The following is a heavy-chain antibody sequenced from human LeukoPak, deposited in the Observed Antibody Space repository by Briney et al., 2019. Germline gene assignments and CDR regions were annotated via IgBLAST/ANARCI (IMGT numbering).Heavy chain of an antibody. CDR3: ARDPRIAVAGTGKVP. CDR1: GFTLSSYS. V-gene: IGHV3-21*01. J-gene: IGHJ5*02. CDR2: ISSSSSYI. D-gene: IGHD6-19*01. Sequence: GGSLRLSCAASGFTLSSYSMNWVRQAPGKGLEWVSSISSSSSYIYYADSVKGRFTISRDNAKNSLYLQMNSLRAEDTAVYYCARDPRIAVAGTGKVPWGQGTLVTVSS.